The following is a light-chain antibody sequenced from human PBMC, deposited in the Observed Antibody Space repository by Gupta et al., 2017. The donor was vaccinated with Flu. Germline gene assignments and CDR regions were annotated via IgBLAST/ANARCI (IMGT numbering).Light chain of an antibody. CDR3: QQLDNWSPIT. J-gene: IGKJ5*01. V-gene: IGKV3-11*01. CDR1: QSVDIY. CDR2: DAS. Sequence: ATLSLSPGDRATLSCRASQSVDIYLAWYQQKPGQAPRLLIYDASDRATGIPARFSGSGYGTDFTLTISSREPEDFAVYYCQQLDNWSPITFGQGTRLEIK.